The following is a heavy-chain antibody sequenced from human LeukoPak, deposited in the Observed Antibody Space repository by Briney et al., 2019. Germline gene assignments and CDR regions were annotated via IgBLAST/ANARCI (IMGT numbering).Heavy chain of an antibody. V-gene: IGHV3-15*01. Sequence: GGSLRLSCAASGLTISNTWVTWVRQAPGKGLDWVGRSKSETNGGTTEYAAPVKGRFTISRDDSKNMLYLQMNSLKTEDAAVYYCTTWTSHWGQGTLVTVSS. CDR1: GLTISNTW. J-gene: IGHJ4*02. D-gene: IGHD3/OR15-3a*01. CDR3: TTWTSH. CDR2: SKSETNGGTT.